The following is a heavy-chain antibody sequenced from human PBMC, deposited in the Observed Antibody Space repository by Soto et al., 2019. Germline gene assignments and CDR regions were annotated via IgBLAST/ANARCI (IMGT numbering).Heavy chain of an antibody. D-gene: IGHD2-2*01. CDR3: ARDCSSTSCYYYYGMDV. CDR1: GGTFSSYA. CDR2: IIPIFGTA. V-gene: IGHV1-69*13. J-gene: IGHJ6*02. Sequence: SVKVSCKASGGTFSSYAISWVRQAPGPGLEWMGGIIPIFGTANYAQKFQGRVTITADESTSTAYMELSSLRSEDTAVYYCARDCSSTSCYYYYGMDVWGQGTTVTVSS.